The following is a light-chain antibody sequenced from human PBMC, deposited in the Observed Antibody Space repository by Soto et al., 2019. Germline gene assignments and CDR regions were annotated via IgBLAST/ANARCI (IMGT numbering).Light chain of an antibody. J-gene: IGKJ1*01. CDR1: QSISSW. CDR2: KAS. V-gene: IGKV1-5*03. CDR3: QQYNSYWT. Sequence: DIQMTQSPSTLSASVGDRVTITCRASQSISSWLAWYQQKPGKAPKLQIYKASSLESGVPSRFSGSGSGTEFTITISSLQPDDFATYYCQQYNSYWTFGQGTKVEIK.